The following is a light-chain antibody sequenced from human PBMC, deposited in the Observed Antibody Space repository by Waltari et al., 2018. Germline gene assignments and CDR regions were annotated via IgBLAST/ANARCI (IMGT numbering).Light chain of an antibody. Sequence: DIQMTQFPSSLSASVGDRVTITCQASQDITNSLVWYQQKPGKAPKLLIFEASSLETGVPSRFRGSGSGTDFTFTISRLQPEDVATYYCQQYHSLPTFGQGTRLEIK. CDR2: EAS. V-gene: IGKV1-33*01. CDR1: QDITNS. J-gene: IGKJ5*01. CDR3: QQYHSLPT.